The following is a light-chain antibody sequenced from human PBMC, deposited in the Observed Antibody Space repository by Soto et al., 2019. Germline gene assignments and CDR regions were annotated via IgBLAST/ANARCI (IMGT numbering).Light chain of an antibody. CDR3: SSYATSGTNV. CDR1: NSDVGAYPY. Sequence: QSVLTQPASVSGSPGQSITISCTGTNSDVGAYPYVSWYQQHPGNAPKLLIYEVADRPSGVSDRFSGSKSGNTASLTISALQAEDEAVYYCSSYATSGTNVFGTGTKVTVL. CDR2: EVA. J-gene: IGLJ1*01. V-gene: IGLV2-14*03.